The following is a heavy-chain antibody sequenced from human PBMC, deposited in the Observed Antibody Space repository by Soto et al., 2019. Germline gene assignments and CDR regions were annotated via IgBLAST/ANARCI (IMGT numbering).Heavy chain of an antibody. D-gene: IGHD6-13*01. CDR3: ARDRMADMTYSSSWYAGYFDY. V-gene: IGHV1-69*13. CDR2: IIPIFGTA. Sequence: ASVKVSCKASGGTFSSYAISWVRQAPGQGLEWMGGIIPIFGTANYAQKFQGRVTITADESTSTACMELSSLRSEDTAVYYCARDRMADMTYSSSWYAGYFDYWGQGTLVTVSS. J-gene: IGHJ4*02. CDR1: GGTFSSYA.